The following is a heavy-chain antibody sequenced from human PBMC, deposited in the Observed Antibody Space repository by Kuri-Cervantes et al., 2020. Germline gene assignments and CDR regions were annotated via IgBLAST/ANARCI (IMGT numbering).Heavy chain of an antibody. CDR3: AKCGFYCTGTTCASYFDY. D-gene: IGHD2-8*02. V-gene: IGHV3-30-3*02. CDR1: GFTFSSYA. Sequence: GESLKISCAASGFTFSSYAMHWVRQAPGKGLEWVAVISYDGSNKYYADSVKGRFTISRDTSKNTVYLQVNSLRAEDTAVYYRAKCGFYCTGTTCASYFDYWGQGTLVTVSS. J-gene: IGHJ4*02. CDR2: ISYDGSNK.